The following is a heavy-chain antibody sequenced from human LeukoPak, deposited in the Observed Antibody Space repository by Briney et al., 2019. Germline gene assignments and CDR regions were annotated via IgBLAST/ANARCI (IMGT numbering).Heavy chain of an antibody. CDR3: AKDLNDYVWGSYRPFDY. Sequence: GGSLRLSCAASGFTFSDYYMSWIRQAPGKGLEWVSAISGSGGSTYYADSVKGRFTISRDNSKNTLYLQMNSLRAEDTAVYYCAKDLNDYVWGSYRPFDYWGQGTLVTVSS. V-gene: IGHV3-23*01. CDR2: ISGSGGST. J-gene: IGHJ4*02. D-gene: IGHD3-16*02. CDR1: GFTFSDYY.